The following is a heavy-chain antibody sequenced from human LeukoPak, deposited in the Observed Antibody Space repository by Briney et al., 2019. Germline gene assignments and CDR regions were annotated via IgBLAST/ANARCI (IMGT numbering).Heavy chain of an antibody. CDR3: ARDLDSSGYTDY. J-gene: IGHJ4*02. CDR1: GFIFSSYN. CDR2: ISSSSSYM. V-gene: IGHV3-21*01. D-gene: IGHD3-22*01. Sequence: GGSLRLSCVASGFIFSSYNMNWVRQVPGKGLEWVSFISSSSSYMYYADSVKGRFIISRDNAKNSLYLQMNSLRVEDTAVYYCARDLDSSGYTDYCGQGTLVTVSS.